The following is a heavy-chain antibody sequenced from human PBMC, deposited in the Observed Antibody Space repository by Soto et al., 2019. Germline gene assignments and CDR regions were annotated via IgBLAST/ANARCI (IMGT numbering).Heavy chain of an antibody. Sequence: PSETLSLTCTVSGGSISSYYWSWIRQPPGKGLEWIGYIYYSGSTSYNPSLKSRVTISIDTSKSQFSLNLSSVTAADTAVYSCARWELRIRNAFDLWGQGTMVTV. CDR2: IYYSGST. CDR1: GGSISSYY. D-gene: IGHD1-7*01. J-gene: IGHJ3*01. V-gene: IGHV4-59*01. CDR3: ARWELRIRNAFDL.